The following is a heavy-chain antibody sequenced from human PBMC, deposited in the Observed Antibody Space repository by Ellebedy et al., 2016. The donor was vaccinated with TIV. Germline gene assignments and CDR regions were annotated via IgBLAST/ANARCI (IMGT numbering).Heavy chain of an antibody. CDR3: ARGIGYYGSGSYYGDY. CDR1: GFTFSSYW. V-gene: IGHV3-74*01. J-gene: IGHJ4*02. Sequence: GGSLRLXCAASGFTFSSYWMHWVRQAPGKGLVWVSRMNNDGSTTNYADSVRGRLTISRDNAKNTLYLQMNSLRDEDTAVYYCARGIGYYGSGSYYGDYWGQGTLVTVSS. D-gene: IGHD3-10*01. CDR2: MNNDGSTT.